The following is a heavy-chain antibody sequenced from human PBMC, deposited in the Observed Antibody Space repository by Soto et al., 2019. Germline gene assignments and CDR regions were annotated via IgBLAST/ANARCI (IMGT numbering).Heavy chain of an antibody. CDR2: IHYRGST. V-gene: IGHV4-31*03. D-gene: IGHD2-15*01. J-gene: IGHJ6*02. CDR3: ARVRDSFGLDV. CDR1: GFSITGAYY. Sequence: TLSLTCHVAGFSITGAYYWNWIRQHPGKGLEWIGSIHYRGSTYYNPSLKTRITISLDRSNNQFSLKLSSLTAADTAVYYCARVRDSFGLDVWGQGTTVTVSS.